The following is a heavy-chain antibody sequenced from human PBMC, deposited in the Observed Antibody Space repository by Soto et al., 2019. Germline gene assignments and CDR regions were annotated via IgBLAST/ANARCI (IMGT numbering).Heavy chain of an antibody. CDR1: GFTFSSYS. CDR3: ARVKGYCSGGSCLAIDY. CDR2: ISSSSSTI. D-gene: IGHD2-15*01. J-gene: IGHJ4*02. V-gene: IGHV3-48*01. Sequence: GGSLRLSCAASGFTFSSYSMNWVRQAPGKGLEWVSYISSSSSTIYYADSVKGRFTISRDNAKNSLYLQMNSLRAEDTAVYYCARVKGYCSGGSCLAIDYWGQGTLVTVSS.